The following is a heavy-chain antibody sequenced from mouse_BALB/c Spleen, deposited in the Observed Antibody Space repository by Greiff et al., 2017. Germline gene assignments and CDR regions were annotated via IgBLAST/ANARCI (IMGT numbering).Heavy chain of an antibody. CDR2: ISTYYGDA. V-gene: IGHV1S137*01. Sequence: QVQLQQSGAELVRPGVSVKISCKGSGYTFTDYAMHWVKQSHAKSLEWIGVISTYYGDASYNQKFKGKATMTVDKSSSTAYMELARLTSEDSAIYYCARGVRQIMDYWGQGTSVTVSS. D-gene: IGHD2-14*01. CDR3: ARGVRQIMDY. J-gene: IGHJ4*01. CDR1: GYTFTDYA.